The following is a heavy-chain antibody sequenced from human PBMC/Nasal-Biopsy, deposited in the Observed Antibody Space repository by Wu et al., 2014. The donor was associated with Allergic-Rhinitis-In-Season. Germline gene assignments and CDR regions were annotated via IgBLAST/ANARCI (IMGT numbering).Heavy chain of an antibody. D-gene: IGHD3-10*01. V-gene: IGHV4-34*11. CDR1: GESFSGYF. J-gene: IGHJ4*02. CDR3: TRTKGDGSGGN. Sequence: TLSLTCAVDGESFSGYFWSWIRQSQARELEWIGYIYYSGNTNYHPSLKSRVTISIDTSKNQFSLNLRSVTAADTAVYYCTRTKGDGSGGNWGQGTLVTVSS. CDR2: IYYSGNT.